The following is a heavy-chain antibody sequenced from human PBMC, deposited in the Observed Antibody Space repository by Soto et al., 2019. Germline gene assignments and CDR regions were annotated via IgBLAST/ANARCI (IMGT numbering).Heavy chain of an antibody. Sequence: GGSLRLSCAASGFTCSSYAMHWVRQAPGKGLEWVAVISYDGSNKYYADSVKGRFTISRDNSKNTLYLQMNSLRAEDTAVYYCARGPGRDGYNFSFDYWGQGTLVTVSS. D-gene: IGHD5-12*01. CDR3: ARGPGRDGYNFSFDY. CDR1: GFTCSSYA. CDR2: ISYDGSNK. J-gene: IGHJ4*02. V-gene: IGHV3-30-3*01.